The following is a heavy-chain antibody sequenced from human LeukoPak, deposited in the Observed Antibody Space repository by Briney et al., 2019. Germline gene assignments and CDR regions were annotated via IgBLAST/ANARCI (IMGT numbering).Heavy chain of an antibody. CDR3: ARARSGKWGFDY. J-gene: IGHJ4*02. Sequence: SETLSLTCTVSRYSISSGNYWGWIRQPAGKGLEWIRYIYHSGSTYYNPSLKSRVTISVDTSKNQFSLKLSSVTAADTAVYYCARARSGKWGFDYWGQGTLVTVSS. D-gene: IGHD1-26*01. CDR1: RYSISSGNY. CDR2: IYHSGST. V-gene: IGHV4-38-2*02.